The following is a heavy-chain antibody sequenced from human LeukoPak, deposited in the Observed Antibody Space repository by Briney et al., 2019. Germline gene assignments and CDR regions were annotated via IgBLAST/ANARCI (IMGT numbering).Heavy chain of an antibody. J-gene: IGHJ3*02. D-gene: IGHD3-9*01. V-gene: IGHV4-59*12. CDR3: ARDGSYDILTGYYPDAFDI. CDR2: IYYSGST. Sequence: SETLSLTCTVSGGSISSYYWSWIRQPPGKGLEWIGYIYYSGSTYYNPSLKSRVTISVDTSKNQFSLKLSSVTAADTAVYYCARDGSYDILTGYYPDAFDIWGQGAMVTVSS. CDR1: GGSISSYY.